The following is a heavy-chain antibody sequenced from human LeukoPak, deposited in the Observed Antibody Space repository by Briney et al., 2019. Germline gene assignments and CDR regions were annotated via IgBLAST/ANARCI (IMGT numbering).Heavy chain of an antibody. CDR2: VSISGATT. Sequence: RSGGSLRLSCAASGFTFSSYAMSWVRQAPGKGLEWNSGVSISGATTNHADSVKGRFTISRDNSKNTLYLQMNSLRAEDTAVYYCAKGGWFGQSPSDVFHMWGQGTMVTVSS. J-gene: IGHJ3*02. V-gene: IGHV3-23*01. D-gene: IGHD3-10*01. CDR3: AKGGWFGQSPSDVFHM. CDR1: GFTFSSYA.